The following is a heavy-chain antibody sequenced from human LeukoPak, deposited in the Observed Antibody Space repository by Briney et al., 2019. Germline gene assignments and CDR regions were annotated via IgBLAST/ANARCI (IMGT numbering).Heavy chain of an antibody. V-gene: IGHV3-21*01. D-gene: IGHD2/OR15-2a*01. Sequence: GGSLRFSCVGSGFSFRSYTMNWVRQAPGKGLEWVSSISASSTYLWYADSMKGRFTISRDNAENSLYLQMNSLRAEDTAVYYCAPTNFSFDYFGQGTLVTVYS. J-gene: IGHJ4*02. CDR3: APTNFSFDY. CDR1: GFSFRSYT. CDR2: ISASSTYL.